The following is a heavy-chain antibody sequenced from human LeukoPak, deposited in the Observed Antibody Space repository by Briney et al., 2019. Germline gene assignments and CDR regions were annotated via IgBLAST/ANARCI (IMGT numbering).Heavy chain of an antibody. J-gene: IGHJ4*02. Sequence: QPGGSLRLSCGASGFSFSSYWMHWVRQAPGKGLMWVSRVNNDGSSTTYADSVEGRVTISRDNARNTLSLRMNCLRAEDKAVYYCARSSYPYYFDYWGQGTLVTVSS. V-gene: IGHV3-74*01. D-gene: IGHD6-19*01. CDR3: ARSSYPYYFDY. CDR2: VNNDGSST. CDR1: GFSFSSYW.